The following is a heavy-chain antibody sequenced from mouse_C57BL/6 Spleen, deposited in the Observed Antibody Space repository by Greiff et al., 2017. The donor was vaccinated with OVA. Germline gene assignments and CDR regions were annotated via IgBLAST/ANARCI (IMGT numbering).Heavy chain of an antibody. D-gene: IGHD3-1*01. CDR1: GFTFSSYG. J-gene: IGHJ4*01. V-gene: IGHV5-6*01. CDR2: ISSGGSYT. CDR3: ARRRALYAMDY. Sequence: EVQRVESGGDLVKPGGSLKLSCAASGFTFSSYGMSWVRQTPDKRLEWVATISSGGSYTYYPDSVKGRFTISRDNAKNTLYLQMSSLKSEDTAMXYCARRRALYAMDYWGQGTSVTVSS.